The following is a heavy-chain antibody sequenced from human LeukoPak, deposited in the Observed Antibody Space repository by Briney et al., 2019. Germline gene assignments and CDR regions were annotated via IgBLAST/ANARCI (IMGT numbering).Heavy chain of an antibody. V-gene: IGHV4-4*07. Sequence: SETLSLTCTVSGGSISSYXWSWIXQPXXXXXXXXXRXXTSGSTNYNPSLKSRVTMSVDTSKNQFSLKLSSVTAADTAVYYCARSVWPAYDFWSGYFDYWGQGTLVTVSS. CDR1: GGSISSYX. D-gene: IGHD3-3*01. CDR3: ARSVWPAYDFWSGYFDY. CDR2: XXTSGST. J-gene: IGHJ4*02.